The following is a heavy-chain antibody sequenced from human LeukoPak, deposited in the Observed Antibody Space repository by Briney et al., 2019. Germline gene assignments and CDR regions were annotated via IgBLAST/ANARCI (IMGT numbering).Heavy chain of an antibody. CDR1: GYTFTSYD. Sequence: GASVKVSCKASGYTFTSYDINWVRQATGHGLEGMGWMNPNSGNTGYAQKFQGRVTMTRNTSISTAYMELSSLRSEDTAVYYCARGLSSGWYSDYWGQGTLVTVSS. D-gene: IGHD6-19*01. V-gene: IGHV1-8*01. CDR2: MNPNSGNT. J-gene: IGHJ4*02. CDR3: ARGLSSGWYSDY.